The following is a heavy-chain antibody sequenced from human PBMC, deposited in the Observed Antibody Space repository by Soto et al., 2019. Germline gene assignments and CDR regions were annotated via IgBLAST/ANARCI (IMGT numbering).Heavy chain of an antibody. D-gene: IGHD3-10*01. Sequence: GASVKVSCKASGYTFTSYDINWVRQATGQGLEWMGWMNPNSGNTGYAQKFQGRVTMTRNTSISTAYMELSSLRSEDTAVYYCARDGSGSLYYYYMDVWGKGTTVTVSS. V-gene: IGHV1-8*01. CDR3: ARDGSGSLYYYYMDV. J-gene: IGHJ6*03. CDR2: MNPNSGNT. CDR1: GYTFTSYD.